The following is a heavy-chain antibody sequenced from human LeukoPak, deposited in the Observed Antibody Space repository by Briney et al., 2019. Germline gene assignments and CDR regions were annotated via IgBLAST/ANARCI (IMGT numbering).Heavy chain of an antibody. J-gene: IGHJ4*02. Sequence: ASVKVSCKASGYTFTSYGISRVRQAPGQGLEWMGWISAYNGNTNYAQKLQGRVTMTTDTSTSTAYMELRSLRSEDTAVYYCARAWYYYGSGSYYNLDYWGQGTLVTVSS. CDR2: ISAYNGNT. V-gene: IGHV1-18*01. CDR3: ARAWYYYGSGSYYNLDY. CDR1: GYTFTSYG. D-gene: IGHD3-10*01.